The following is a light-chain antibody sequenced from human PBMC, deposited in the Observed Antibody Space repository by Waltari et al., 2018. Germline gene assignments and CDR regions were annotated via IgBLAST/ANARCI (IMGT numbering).Light chain of an antibody. CDR3: QKYGTLPAT. Sequence: EIVLTQSPGTLSLSPGERATPSCRASQSVSRTLAWYQQKPSQAPRLLIYDASIRATGIPDRFSGSGSGTDFSLTISRLEPEDFAVYYCQKYGTLPATFGQGTKVEIK. CDR2: DAS. J-gene: IGKJ1*01. CDR1: QSVSRT. V-gene: IGKV3-20*01.